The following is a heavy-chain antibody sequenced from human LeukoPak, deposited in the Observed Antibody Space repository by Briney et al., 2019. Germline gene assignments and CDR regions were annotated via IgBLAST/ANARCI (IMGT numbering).Heavy chain of an antibody. CDR2: IYYSGST. Sequence: SETLSLTCTVSGGSISSHYWSWIRQPPGKGLEWIGYIYYSGSTNYNPSLKRRVTISVDTSKNQFSLKLSSVTAADTAVYYCARGRDWFDPWGQGTLVTVSS. CDR3: ARGRDWFDP. CDR1: GGSISSHY. V-gene: IGHV4-59*11. J-gene: IGHJ5*02.